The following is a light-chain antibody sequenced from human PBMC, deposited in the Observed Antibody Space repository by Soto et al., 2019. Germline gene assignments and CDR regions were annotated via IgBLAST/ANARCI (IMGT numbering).Light chain of an antibody. CDR3: QQYGSTQT. CDR1: QSVSSSY. CDR2: GAS. Sequence: EIVLTHARRTLSLYPCERATLSCRASQSVSSSYLAWYQQKPGQAPRLLIYGASSRATGIPDRFSGSGSGTDFTLTISRLEPEDFAVYYCQQYGSTQTFGQGTKVDIK. J-gene: IGKJ1*01. V-gene: IGKV3-20*01.